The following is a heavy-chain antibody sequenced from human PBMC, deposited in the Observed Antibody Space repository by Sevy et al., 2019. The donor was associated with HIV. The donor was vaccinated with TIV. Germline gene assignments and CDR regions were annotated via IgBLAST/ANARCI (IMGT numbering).Heavy chain of an antibody. CDR3: TTGDPYNRYGYMRPYFFDY. V-gene: IGHV3-15*01. CDR2: IKSKTDGGTG. CDR1: GFTFTNTW. Sequence: GGYLRLSCAASGFTFTNTWMSWVRQAPGKGLEWVGRIKSKTDGGTGDYAAPVKGRVSISRDDSKNTLYLQMNSLKTEDTAVYYCTTGDPYNRYGYMRPYFFDYWGQGTLVTVSS. J-gene: IGHJ4*02. D-gene: IGHD5-18*01.